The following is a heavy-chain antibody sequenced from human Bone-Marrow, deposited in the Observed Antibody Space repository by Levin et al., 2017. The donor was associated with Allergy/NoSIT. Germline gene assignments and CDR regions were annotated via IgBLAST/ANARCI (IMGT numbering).Heavy chain of an antibody. Sequence: GGSLRLSCAASGFTFSTYTMTWVRQAPGKGLEWVSSISSDSYYIYYADSVKGRFTISRDNAEGSLFLQMNDLRAEDTALYYCANALPCWGSFRASFDYWGQGALVTVSS. CDR2: ISSDSYYI. D-gene: IGHD7-27*01. J-gene: IGHJ4*02. V-gene: IGHV3-21*01. CDR1: GFTFSTYT. CDR3: ANALPCWGSFRASFDY.